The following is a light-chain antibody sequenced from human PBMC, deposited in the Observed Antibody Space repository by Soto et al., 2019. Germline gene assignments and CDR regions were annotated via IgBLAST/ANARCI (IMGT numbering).Light chain of an antibody. J-gene: IGLJ1*01. V-gene: IGLV2-14*02. CDR3: SSYTSSSTYV. CDR1: SSDVGSSDL. Sequence: QSVLTQPASVSGSPGQSITISCIGTSSDVGSSDLVSWYQQHPDTAPKLLIYGASNRPSGVSNRFSGSKSGNTASLTMSGLQPEDEADYYCSSYTSSSTYVFGTGTKVTVL. CDR2: GAS.